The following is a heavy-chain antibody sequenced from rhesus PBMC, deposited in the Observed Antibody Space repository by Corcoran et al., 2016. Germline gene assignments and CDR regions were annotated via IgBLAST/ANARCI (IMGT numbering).Heavy chain of an antibody. Sequence: EVQLVESGGGLVQPGGSLRLSCAASGFTFSNYWMSWVRQAQGKGLDWVGRNKNKADAGTAAYAESVKGRFTISIDDSKNTLYLQMNSLKTEDTAVYYCARGWGSIAAAGTNFDYWGQGVLGTVSS. CDR3: ARGWGSIAAAGTNFDY. J-gene: IGHJ4*01. CDR2: NKNKADAGTA. D-gene: IGHD6-31*01. V-gene: IGHV3-16*01. CDR1: GFTFSNYW.